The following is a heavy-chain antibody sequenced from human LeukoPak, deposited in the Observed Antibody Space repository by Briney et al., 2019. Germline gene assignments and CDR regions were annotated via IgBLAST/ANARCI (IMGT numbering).Heavy chain of an antibody. V-gene: IGHV3-7*01. J-gene: IGHJ4*02. D-gene: IGHD6-19*01. CDR2: IKQDGSEK. CDR1: GFTFSRFW. Sequence: PGGSLRLSCAASGFTFSRFWMTWVRQAPGKGLEWVANIKQDGSEKYYVDSVKGRFTISRDNAKNSLYLQMNSLRAEDTTVYYCAGSGWQVYLDYWGQGTLVTVSS. CDR3: AGSGWQVYLDY.